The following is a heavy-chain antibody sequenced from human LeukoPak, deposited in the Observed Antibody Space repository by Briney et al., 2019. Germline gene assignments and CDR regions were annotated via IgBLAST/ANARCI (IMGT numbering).Heavy chain of an antibody. CDR3: ARVGHRNGWLDNDY. V-gene: IGHV3-21*01. J-gene: IGHJ4*02. Sequence: PGGSLRLSCEASGFTFTTYSMTWVRQAPGKGLEWVSIISSGSSAIFSADALKGRFTISRDDAKNLLYLDMNSLRAEDTAVYYCARVGHRNGWLDNDYWGQGTLVTVSS. CDR2: ISSGSSAI. D-gene: IGHD6-19*01. CDR1: GFTFTTYS.